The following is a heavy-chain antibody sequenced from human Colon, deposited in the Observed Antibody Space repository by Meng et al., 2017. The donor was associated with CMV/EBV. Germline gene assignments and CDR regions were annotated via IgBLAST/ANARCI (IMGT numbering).Heavy chain of an antibody. V-gene: IGHV1-8*01. CDR1: YA. Sequence: YANNWVRLAHAPGLEWMGWMNTNSGNTGSAQKFRGRVPMTRNTSISTAYLELSSLNSEDTDVYYCARVLSGTCENLDIGTINSFAYWGQGALVTVSS. D-gene: IGHD5-12*01. CDR3: ARVLSGTCENLDIGTINSFAY. CDR2: MNTNSGNT. J-gene: IGHJ4*02.